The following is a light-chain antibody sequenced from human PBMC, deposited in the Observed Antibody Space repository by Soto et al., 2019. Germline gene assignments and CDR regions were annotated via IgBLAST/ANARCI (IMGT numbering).Light chain of an antibody. V-gene: IGKV3-20*01. CDR1: QSVSSTS. Sequence: DIVLTQSPGTLYLSPGERAILSCRASQSVSSTSLAWYQQRPGQAPRLLIYHVSSRANGIPDRFSGSGSGTDFTLTISTLVPEDSAVYYCQQSGTSSLTFGGGTMVEI. CDR3: QQSGTSSLT. CDR2: HVS. J-gene: IGKJ4*01.